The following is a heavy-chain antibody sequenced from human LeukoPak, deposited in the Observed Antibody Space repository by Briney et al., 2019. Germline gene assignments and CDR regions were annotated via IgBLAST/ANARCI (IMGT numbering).Heavy chain of an antibody. CDR2: ISYDGSNK. CDR1: GFTFSSYG. Sequence: PGRSLSLSCAASGFTFSSYGIHWDRQAPGKGLEWVAVISYDGSNKYYADSVKGRFTISRDNSKNTVYLQMNSLRAEDTAVYYCARGTSADYWGQGTLVTVSS. CDR3: ARGTSADY. J-gene: IGHJ4*02. D-gene: IGHD4-23*01. V-gene: IGHV3-30*03.